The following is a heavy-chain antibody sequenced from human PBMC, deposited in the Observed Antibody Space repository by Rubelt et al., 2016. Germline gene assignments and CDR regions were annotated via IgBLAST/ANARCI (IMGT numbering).Heavy chain of an antibody. CDR3: TSKTAMVSDYDY. D-gene: IGHD5-18*01. J-gene: IGHJ4*02. V-gene: IGHV3-15*07. Sequence: WVGRIKSKTAGGATDYAAPVKDRFTMSRDASKNTLYLQMNSLKTEDTAVYYCTSKTAMVSDYDYWGQGTLITVSS. CDR2: IKSKTAGGAT.